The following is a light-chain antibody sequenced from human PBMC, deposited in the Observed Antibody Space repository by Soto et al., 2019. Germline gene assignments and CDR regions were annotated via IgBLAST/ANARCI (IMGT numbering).Light chain of an antibody. CDR1: SSDVGGYNY. J-gene: IGLJ1*01. CDR2: EVT. Sequence: SGLTLPASVSGSPGQAITISCTGTSSDVGGYNYVCWYKQHPGKAPQLMIYEVTKRPSGVSDRFSGSKSGNTASLTISGLQAADEADYSVSSYTSRSAINGFGKGTKVTVL. V-gene: IGLV2-14*01. CDR3: SSYTSRSAING.